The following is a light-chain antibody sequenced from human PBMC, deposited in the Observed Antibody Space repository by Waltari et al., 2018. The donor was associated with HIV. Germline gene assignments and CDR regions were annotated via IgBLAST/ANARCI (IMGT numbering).Light chain of an antibody. J-gene: IGLJ2*01. CDR2: EDS. Sequence: SYVLTQPPSVSVAPGQTARITCGGNNIGSKSVHWYQQKPGQAPVLVVDEDSDRPSGIPERVAGSNSGNTATLTISRVEAGDEADYYCQVWDSSSDHTRVFGGGTKLTVL. CDR1: NIGSKS. V-gene: IGLV3-21*02. CDR3: QVWDSSSDHTRV.